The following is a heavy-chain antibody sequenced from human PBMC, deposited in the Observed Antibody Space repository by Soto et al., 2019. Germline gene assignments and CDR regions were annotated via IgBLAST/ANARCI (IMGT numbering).Heavy chain of an antibody. D-gene: IGHD3-10*01. J-gene: IGHJ6*02. CDR3: ARDKVYSDYYGSGRTYYYYYGMDV. V-gene: IGHV1-2*04. CDR2: INPNSGGT. Sequence: ASVKVSCKATGYTFTGYYMHWVRQAPGQGLEWMGWINPNSGGTNYAQKFQGWVTMTRDTSISTAYMELSRLRSDDTAVYYCARDKVYSDYYGSGRTYYYYYGMDVWGQGTKVTVSS. CDR1: GYTFTGYY.